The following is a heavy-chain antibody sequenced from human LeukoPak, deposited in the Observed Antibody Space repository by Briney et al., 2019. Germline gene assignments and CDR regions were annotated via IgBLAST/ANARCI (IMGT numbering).Heavy chain of an antibody. CDR1: GFTFSSYW. Sequence: GGSLRLSCAASGFTFSSYWMHWVRQAPGKGLEWVSGINWNGGSTGYADSVKGRFTISRDNAKNSLYLQMNSLRAEDTALYYCARDFGSLRMDVWGKGTTVTVSS. D-gene: IGHD3-10*01. CDR3: ARDFGSLRMDV. CDR2: INWNGGST. V-gene: IGHV3-20*04. J-gene: IGHJ6*04.